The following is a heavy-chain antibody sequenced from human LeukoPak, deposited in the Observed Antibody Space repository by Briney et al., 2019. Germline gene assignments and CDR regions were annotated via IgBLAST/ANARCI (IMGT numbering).Heavy chain of an antibody. D-gene: IGHD3-3*01. V-gene: IGHV4-39*01. J-gene: IGHJ6*02. CDR1: GGSISSSSYY. CDR3: AIFSFYYYGMDV. Sequence: PSETLSLTCTVSGGSISSSSYYWGWIRQPPGKGLEWIGSIYYSGSTYYNPSLKSRVTISVDTSKNQFPLKLSSVTAADTAVYYCAIFSFYYYGMDVWGQGTTVTVSS. CDR2: IYYSGST.